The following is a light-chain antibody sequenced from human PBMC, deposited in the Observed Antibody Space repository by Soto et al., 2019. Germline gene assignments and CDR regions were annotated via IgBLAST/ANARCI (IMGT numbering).Light chain of an antibody. Sequence: IVLTQCRDSLPVYLGECATINFKSSETVLYSSNNKNYLAWYQQKSGQPPKLLIYCASTREAGVPDRFSGSGSGTDFTLTISSLQAEDVAAYFCQQYYNTPITFGGGTKVDIK. J-gene: IGKJ4*01. CDR1: ETVLYSSNNKNY. V-gene: IGKV4-1*01. CDR2: CAS. CDR3: QQYYNTPIT.